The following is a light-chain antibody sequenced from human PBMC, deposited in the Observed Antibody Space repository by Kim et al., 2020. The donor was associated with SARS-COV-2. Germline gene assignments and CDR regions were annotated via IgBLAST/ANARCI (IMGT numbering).Light chain of an antibody. Sequence: NFMLTQPHSVSESPGKTVTISCTRSSGSIASNYVQWYQQRPGSAPTTVISEDNQRPSGVPDRFSGSIDSSSNSASLTISGLKTEDEADYYCQSYDSSNQVFGGGTQLTVL. J-gene: IGLJ3*02. CDR2: EDN. V-gene: IGLV6-57*04. CDR3: QSYDSSNQV. CDR1: SGSIASNY.